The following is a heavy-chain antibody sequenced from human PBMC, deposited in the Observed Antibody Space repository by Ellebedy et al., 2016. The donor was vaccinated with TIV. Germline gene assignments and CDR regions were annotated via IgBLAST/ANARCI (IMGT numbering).Heavy chain of an antibody. CDR3: ARNDGGGFDI. CDR1: GDTFRNYA. Sequence: SVKVSXKASGDTFRNYALSWVRQAPGQGLEWMGGFFHPSNTANYAQKLQGRVTITADEATSVVYLEMNSLRFDDTAVYYCARNDGGGFDIWGQGTMVTVSS. V-gene: IGHV1-69*13. CDR2: FFHPSNTA. D-gene: IGHD1-14*01. J-gene: IGHJ3*02.